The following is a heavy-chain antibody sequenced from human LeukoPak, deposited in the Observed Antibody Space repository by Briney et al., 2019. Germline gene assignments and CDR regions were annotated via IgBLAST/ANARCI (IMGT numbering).Heavy chain of an antibody. D-gene: IGHD3-22*01. CDR2: MYHTGIT. V-gene: IGHV4-34*01. J-gene: IGHJ4*02. Sequence: SETLSLTCAVYGGSFSGYYWSWIRQPPGRGLEWIGYMYHTGITSYNPSLRGRVTISLDTSRNQFFLKLSSVTAADTAIYYCARKIDSSGHYQWGQGTLVTVSS. CDR3: ARKIDSSGHYQ. CDR1: GGSFSGYY.